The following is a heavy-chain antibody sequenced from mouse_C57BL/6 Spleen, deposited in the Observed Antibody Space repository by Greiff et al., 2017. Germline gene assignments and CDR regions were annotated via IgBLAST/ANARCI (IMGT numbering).Heavy chain of an antibody. J-gene: IGHJ2*01. V-gene: IGHV5-4*01. CDR1: GFTFSSYA. CDR3: AREGANWDPYFDY. CDR2: ISDGGSYT. Sequence: EVKLVESGGGLVKPGGSLKLSCAASGFTFSSYAMSWVRQTPEKRLEWVATISDGGSYTYYPDNVKGRFTISRDNAKNNLYLQMGHLKSEDTAMYYCAREGANWDPYFDYWGQGTTLTVSS. D-gene: IGHD4-1*01.